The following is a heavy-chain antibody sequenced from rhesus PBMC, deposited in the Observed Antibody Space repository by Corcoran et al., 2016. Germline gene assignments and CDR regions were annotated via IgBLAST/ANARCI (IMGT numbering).Heavy chain of an antibody. J-gene: IGHJ4*01. CDR3: ARRRNSGSYYFDY. CDR2: IYWDDDK. D-gene: IGHD3-16*01. Sequence: QVTLKESGPALVKPTQTLTLTCTFSGFSISTSGMGVGLIRQPQGKALEWLALIYWDDDKYYTTSRKSRLTISKDTSKNQVVLTMTNMDPVDTATDYCARRRNSGSYYFDYWGQGVLVTVSS. CDR1: GFSISTSGMG. V-gene: IGHV2-174*01.